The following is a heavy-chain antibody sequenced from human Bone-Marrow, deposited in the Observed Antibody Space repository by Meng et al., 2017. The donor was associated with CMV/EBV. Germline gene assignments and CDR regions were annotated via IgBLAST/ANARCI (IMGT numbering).Heavy chain of an antibody. V-gene: IGHV3-7*01. CDR1: GFTFSSYW. Sequence: GESLKISCAASGFTFSSYWMSWVRQAPGKGLEWVANIKQDGSEKYYVDSVKGRFTISRDNAKNSLYLQMNSLRAEDTAVYYCARERSGYYFDPWGQWNTVTFAS. D-gene: IGHD3-3*01. CDR3: ARERSGYYFDP. CDR2: IKQDGSEK. J-gene: IGHJ5*02.